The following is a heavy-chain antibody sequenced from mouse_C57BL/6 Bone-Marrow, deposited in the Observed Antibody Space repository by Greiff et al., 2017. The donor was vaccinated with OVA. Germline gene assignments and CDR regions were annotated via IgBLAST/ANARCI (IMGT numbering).Heavy chain of an antibody. CDR3: ARGDYGVPWYFDV. Sequence: QVQLQQPGAELVKPGASVKMSCKASGYTFTSYWITWVKQRPGQGLEWIGDIYPGSSSTNYNEKFKSKATLTVDTSSSTAYMQLSSLTSEDSAVYYCARGDYGVPWYFDVWGTGTTVTVSS. D-gene: IGHD2-4*01. V-gene: IGHV1-55*01. CDR2: IYPGSSST. J-gene: IGHJ1*03. CDR1: GYTFTSYW.